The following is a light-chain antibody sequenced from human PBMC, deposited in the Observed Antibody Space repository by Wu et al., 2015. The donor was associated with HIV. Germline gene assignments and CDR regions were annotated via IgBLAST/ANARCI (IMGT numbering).Light chain of an antibody. J-gene: IGKJ5*01. CDR3: QQRSNWPLT. Sequence: PRERTTLSCRASQTISDSLAWYQHKPGQSPRLLIYDASNRATGIPARFSGSGSGTDFTLIISSLEPDDFTFYYCQQRSNWPLTFGQGTRLEIK. CDR1: QTISDS. CDR2: DAS. V-gene: IGKV3-11*01.